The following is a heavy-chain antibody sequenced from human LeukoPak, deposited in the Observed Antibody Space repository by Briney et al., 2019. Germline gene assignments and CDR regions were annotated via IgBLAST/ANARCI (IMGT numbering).Heavy chain of an antibody. Sequence: GRSLRLSCAASGFTFSSYGMHWVRQAPGKGLEWVAVIWYDGSNKYYADSVKGRFTISRDNSKNTLYLQMNSLRAEDTAVYYCARYLLYDSSGYYYGGAFDIWGQGTMVTVSS. CDR2: IWYDGSNK. J-gene: IGHJ3*02. CDR1: GFTFSSYG. V-gene: IGHV3-33*01. D-gene: IGHD3-22*01. CDR3: ARYLLYDSSGYYYGGAFDI.